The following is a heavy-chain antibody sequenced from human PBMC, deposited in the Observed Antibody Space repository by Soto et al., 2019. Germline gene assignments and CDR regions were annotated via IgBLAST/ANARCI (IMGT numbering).Heavy chain of an antibody. Sequence: QVQLVQSGAEVKKPGSSVKVSCKASGGTFSSYAIRWVRQAPGQGLEWMGGITPIFGAADYAQKFQGRVTITEDESRSTADMELSSLRSEDTAGYYCARDGIAARPIAWFDPWGQGTLVTVSS. V-gene: IGHV1-69*12. CDR1: GGTFSSYA. CDR2: ITPIFGAA. D-gene: IGHD6-6*01. J-gene: IGHJ5*02. CDR3: ARDGIAARPIAWFDP.